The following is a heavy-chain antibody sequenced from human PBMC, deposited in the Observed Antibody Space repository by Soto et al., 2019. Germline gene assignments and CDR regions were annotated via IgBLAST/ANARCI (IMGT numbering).Heavy chain of an antibody. CDR3: ARSKPYSSGWEPSDY. Sequence: ASVKVSCKASVYTFTSYGISWVRQAPGQGLEWMGWISAYDGDTNYAQKLQGRVTMTTDTSTRTAYMELRSLRPDDTAVYYCARSKPYSSGWEPSDYWGQGTLVTVSS. CDR2: ISAYDGDT. D-gene: IGHD6-19*01. V-gene: IGHV1-18*01. CDR1: VYTFTSYG. J-gene: IGHJ4*02.